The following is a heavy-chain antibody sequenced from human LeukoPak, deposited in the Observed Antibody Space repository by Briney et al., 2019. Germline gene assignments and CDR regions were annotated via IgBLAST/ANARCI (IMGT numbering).Heavy chain of an antibody. J-gene: IGHJ4*02. CDR2: IYYSGST. CDR1: GGSISNSNYY. CDR3: ARQPYMLGAYYFDY. D-gene: IGHD1-26*01. Sequence: SETLSLTCTVSGGSISNSNYYWGWIRQPPEKGLEWIGSIYYSGSTFYRASLKGRATISADTSKNQFSLKLGSVTAADTAVYYCARQPYMLGAYYFDYWGQGTLVTVSS. V-gene: IGHV4-39*01.